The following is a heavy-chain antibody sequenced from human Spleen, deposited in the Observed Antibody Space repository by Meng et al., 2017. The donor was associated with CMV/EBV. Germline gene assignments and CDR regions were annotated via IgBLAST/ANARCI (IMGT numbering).Heavy chain of an antibody. CDR1: GYTFTRHY. Sequence: KASGYTFTRHYMHWVRQAPGQGLEWMGLINPGGPSTNYAQKFQGRLTMTSDASTNTVYMELSSLRFEDTAVYYCARDSDISGYYYTDYWGQGTLVTVSS. J-gene: IGHJ4*02. CDR3: ARDSDISGYYYTDY. D-gene: IGHD3-22*01. V-gene: IGHV1-46*01. CDR2: INPGGPST.